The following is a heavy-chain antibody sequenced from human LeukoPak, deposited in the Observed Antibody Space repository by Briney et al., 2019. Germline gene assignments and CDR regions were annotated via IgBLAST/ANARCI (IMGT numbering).Heavy chain of an antibody. CDR2: ITPSSSHT. Sequence: PGGSLRLCCAAPGFSFSNYGIHWVRQAPGKGLEWVSSITPSSSHTYYADSVKGRFSISRDNAKNSVYLQINSLRDEDTAVYYCASIDCSSSSCLDWGQGTLVTVSS. CDR1: GFSFSNYG. CDR3: ASIDCSSSSCLD. D-gene: IGHD2-2*01. V-gene: IGHV3-21*06. J-gene: IGHJ4*02.